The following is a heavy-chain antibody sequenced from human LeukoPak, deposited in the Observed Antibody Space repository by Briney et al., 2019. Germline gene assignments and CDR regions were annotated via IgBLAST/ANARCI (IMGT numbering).Heavy chain of an antibody. CDR3: AKDTRITMVRGVIPKKGFDY. CDR2: ISGSGGST. D-gene: IGHD3-10*01. CDR1: GFTFSSYA. J-gene: IGHJ4*02. Sequence: GASLRLSCAASGFTFSSYAMSWVRQAPGKGPEWVSAISGSGGSTYYADSVKGRFTISRDNSKNTLYLQMNSLRAEDTAVYYCAKDTRITMVRGVIPKKGFDYWGQGTLVTVSS. V-gene: IGHV3-23*01.